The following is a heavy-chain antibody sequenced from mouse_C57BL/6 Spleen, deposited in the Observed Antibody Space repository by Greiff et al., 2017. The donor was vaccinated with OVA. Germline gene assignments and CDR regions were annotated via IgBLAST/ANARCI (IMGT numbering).Heavy chain of an antibody. D-gene: IGHD2-4*01. V-gene: IGHV1-69*01. CDR2: IDPSDSYT. J-gene: IGHJ2*01. CDR3: ARGGYDYPYYFDY. Sequence: QVQLQQPGAELVMPGASVKLSCKASGYTFTSYWMHWVKQRPGQGLEWIGEIDPSDSYTNYNQKFKGKSTLTVDKSSSTAYMQLSSLTSEDSAVYYCARGGYDYPYYFDYWGQGTTLTVSS. CDR1: GYTFTSYW.